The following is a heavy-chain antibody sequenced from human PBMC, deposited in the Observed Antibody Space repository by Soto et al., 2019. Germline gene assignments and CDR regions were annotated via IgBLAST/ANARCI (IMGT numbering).Heavy chain of an antibody. CDR1: GFTFGDYA. J-gene: IGHJ5*02. D-gene: IGHD3-9*01. Sequence: GGSLRLSCTASGFTFGDYAMSCFRQAPGKGLEWVGFIRSKAYGGTTEYAASVKGRFTISRDDSKSIAYLQMNSLKTEDTAVYYCTREGLRYFDWLLNWFDPWGQGTLVTVSS. V-gene: IGHV3-49*03. CDR3: TREGLRYFDWLLNWFDP. CDR2: IRSKAYGGTT.